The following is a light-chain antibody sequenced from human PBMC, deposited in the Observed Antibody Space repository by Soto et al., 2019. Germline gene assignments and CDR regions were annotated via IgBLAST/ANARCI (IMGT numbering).Light chain of an antibody. CDR2: DAS. CDR1: KSISSY. Sequence: EIVLTPSPAILSLSPGERATLSCRASKSISSYFAWYQQKPGQAPSLLIYDASNRATGIPARFSGGGTGTDFTLAISSLEPEDFGVYYCQHSSHWPPTFGGGPKVEIK. CDR3: QHSSHWPPT. V-gene: IGKV3-11*01. J-gene: IGKJ4*01.